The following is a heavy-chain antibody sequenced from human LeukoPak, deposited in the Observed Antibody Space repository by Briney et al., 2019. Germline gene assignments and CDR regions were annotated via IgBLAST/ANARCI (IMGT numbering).Heavy chain of an antibody. Sequence: GGSLRLSCAASGFTFSSYWMHWVRQAPGKGLVWVSRINSDGSSTSYADSVKGRFTISRDNAKNSLYLQMNSMRAEDTALYYCARARYGDYTSYFQHLGQGTMVTVSS. CDR3: ARARYGDYTSYFQH. D-gene: IGHD4-17*01. V-gene: IGHV3-74*01. CDR1: GFTFSSYW. J-gene: IGHJ1*01. CDR2: INSDGSST.